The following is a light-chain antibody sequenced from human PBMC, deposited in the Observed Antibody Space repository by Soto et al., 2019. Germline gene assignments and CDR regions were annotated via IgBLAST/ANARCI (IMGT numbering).Light chain of an antibody. Sequence: EIVLTQSPGTLSLSPGERATLSCRASQSVSRSYLAWYQQKPGQAPRLLIYGASGRATGIPDRFSGSGSGKYFTLTISRLEDEDSAVYYYQQYGSSPTTFGHGTKVEIK. CDR2: GAS. J-gene: IGKJ1*01. CDR3: QQYGSSPTT. CDR1: QSVSRSY. V-gene: IGKV3-20*01.